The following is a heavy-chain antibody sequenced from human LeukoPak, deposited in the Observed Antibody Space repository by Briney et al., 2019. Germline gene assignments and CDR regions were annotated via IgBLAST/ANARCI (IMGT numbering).Heavy chain of an antibody. CDR1: GYTFTSYG. D-gene: IGHD6-19*01. J-gene: IGHJ3*02. CDR3: ARAVAGLNAFDI. Sequence: ASVKVSCKASGYTFTSYGISWVRQAPGQGLEWMGWISAYNGNTNYAQKLQGRVTMTTDTSTSTAYVELRSLRSDDTAVYYCARAVAGLNAFDIWGQGTMVTVSS. CDR2: ISAYNGNT. V-gene: IGHV1-18*01.